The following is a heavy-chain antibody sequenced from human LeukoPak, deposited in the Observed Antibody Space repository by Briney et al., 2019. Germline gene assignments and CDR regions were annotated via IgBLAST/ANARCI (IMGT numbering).Heavy chain of an antibody. CDR3: ARQRSSGYPDY. J-gene: IGHJ4*02. CDR2: INPSSGGT. CDR1: GYTFTGYY. D-gene: IGHD3-22*01. Sequence: GASVKVSCKASGYTFTGYYMHWVRQAPGQGLEWMGLINPSSGGTIYAQIFQGRVTMTRDTSVSTAYMELSRLRSDDTAVYYCARQRSSGYPDYWGQGTLVTVSS. V-gene: IGHV1-2*06.